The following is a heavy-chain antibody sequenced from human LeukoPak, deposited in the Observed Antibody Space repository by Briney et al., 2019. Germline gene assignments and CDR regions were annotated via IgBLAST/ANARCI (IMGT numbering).Heavy chain of an antibody. Sequence: SETLSLTCTVPAGSVSAYYWSWIRQRPGRGFESIRYIFYNGHTKYNPSLSSRATISINTSKNQFSLKLSSVTAADTAFYFCARGLDPPRGNWFAPWGQGILVPVSS. CDR1: AGSVSAYY. J-gene: IGHJ5*02. CDR2: IFYNGHT. V-gene: IGHV4-59*02. CDR3: ARGLDPPRGNWFAP. D-gene: IGHD3-10*01.